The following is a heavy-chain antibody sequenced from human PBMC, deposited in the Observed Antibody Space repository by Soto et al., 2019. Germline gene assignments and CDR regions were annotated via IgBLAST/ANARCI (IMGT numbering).Heavy chain of an antibody. Sequence: SLRLSCAASGFTLSDYSMNWVRQAPGKGLEWIASISRSSTHINYSDSVKGRFTISRANGNNSLSLLMSSLGAEDTAVYYCARDVRLFDFWGPGTLVTVSS. J-gene: IGHJ4*02. CDR3: ARDVRLFDF. CDR2: ISRSSTHI. CDR1: GFTLSDYS. V-gene: IGHV3-21*01.